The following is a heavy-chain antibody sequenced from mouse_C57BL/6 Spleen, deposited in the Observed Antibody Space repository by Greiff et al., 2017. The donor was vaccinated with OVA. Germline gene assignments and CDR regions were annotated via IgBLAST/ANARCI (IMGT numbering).Heavy chain of an antibody. J-gene: IGHJ1*03. CDR2: IWSGGST. V-gene: IGHV2-2*01. Sequence: VKLMESGPGLVQPSQSLSITCTVSGFSLTSYGVHWVRQSPGKGLEWLGVIWSGGSTDYNAAFISRLSISKDNSKSQVFFKMNSLQADDTAIYYCARSFDYGFYWYFDVWGTGTTVTVSS. D-gene: IGHD2-4*01. CDR3: ARSFDYGFYWYFDV. CDR1: GFSLTSYG.